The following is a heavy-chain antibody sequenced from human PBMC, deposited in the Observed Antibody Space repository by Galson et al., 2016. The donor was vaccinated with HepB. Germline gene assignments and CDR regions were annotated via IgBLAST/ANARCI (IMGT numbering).Heavy chain of an antibody. CDR1: GFIFRSYA. CDR2: ISNDGSNK. D-gene: IGHD1-1*01. Sequence: SLRLSCADSGFIFRSYAMNWVRQAPGKGLEWLAVISNDGSNKYFADSVKGRFTISRDNSKNTLYLQMNGLRAEDTAVYYCARFIASPWNDYYYYGMDVWGNGTQVTVTS. J-gene: IGHJ6*04. V-gene: IGHV3-30-3*01. CDR3: ARFIASPWNDYYYYGMDV.